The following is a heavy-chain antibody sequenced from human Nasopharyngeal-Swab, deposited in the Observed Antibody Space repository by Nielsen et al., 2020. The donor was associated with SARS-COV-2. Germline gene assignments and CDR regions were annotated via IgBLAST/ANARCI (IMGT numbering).Heavy chain of an antibody. V-gene: IGHV1-8*01. Sequence: ASVKVSCKASGYTFTSYDINWVRQATGQGLEWMGWMNPNSGNTGYAQKFQGRVTMTRNTSISTAYMELSSLRSEDTAVYYCARGNDFWSGYLNWFDPWGQGTLVTVPS. D-gene: IGHD3-3*01. CDR2: MNPNSGNT. J-gene: IGHJ5*02. CDR3: ARGNDFWSGYLNWFDP. CDR1: GYTFTSYD.